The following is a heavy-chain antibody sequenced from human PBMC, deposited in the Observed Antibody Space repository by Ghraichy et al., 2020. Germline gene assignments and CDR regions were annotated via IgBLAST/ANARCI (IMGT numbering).Heavy chain of an antibody. CDR2: ISYDGNNK. Sequence: GESLNISCAASGFTFSGYGMHWVRQAPGKGLEWVAVISYDGNNKYYADSVKGRFTISRDNSKNTLYLQMNSLRAEDTAVYYCAKVHSSGWYFFDYWGQGTLVTVSS. J-gene: IGHJ4*02. CDR1: GFTFSGYG. V-gene: IGHV3-30*18. CDR3: AKVHSSGWYFFDY. D-gene: IGHD6-19*01.